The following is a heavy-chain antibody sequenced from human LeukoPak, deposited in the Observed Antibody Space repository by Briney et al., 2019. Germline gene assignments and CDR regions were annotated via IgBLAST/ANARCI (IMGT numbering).Heavy chain of an antibody. D-gene: IGHD3-10*01. V-gene: IGHV4-30-2*01. J-gene: IGHJ5*02. CDR2: IFHTGST. Sequence: SETLTLTCVVSGDSISSGGCAWSWIRPPPGKGLEWIGYIFHTGSTFYNPSLKSRVTISVDNSKNQFSLRLSSVTAADTAVYYCARELWFANAPGSWLDPWGQGTVVTVST. CDR3: ARELWFANAPGSWLDP. CDR1: GDSISSGGCA.